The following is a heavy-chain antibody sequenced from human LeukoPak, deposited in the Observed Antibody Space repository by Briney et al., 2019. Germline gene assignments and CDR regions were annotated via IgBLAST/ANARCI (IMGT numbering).Heavy chain of an antibody. CDR3: ARDLVSTGPYYYSMDI. Sequence: SETLSLTCTVSGGFATYYGWSWIRQPPGKGLEWIGFVHNTGTTKYNPSLKSRVTISRDTSRNQFSLKLTSVTAADTAVYYCARDLVSTGPYYYSMDIWGQGTTVTVSS. D-gene: IGHD5/OR15-5a*01. CDR2: VHNTGTT. CDR1: GGFATYYG. J-gene: IGHJ6*02. V-gene: IGHV4-59*02.